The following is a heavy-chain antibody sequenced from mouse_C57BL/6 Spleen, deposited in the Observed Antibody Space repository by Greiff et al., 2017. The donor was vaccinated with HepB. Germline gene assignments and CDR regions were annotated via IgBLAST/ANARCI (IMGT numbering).Heavy chain of an antibody. J-gene: IGHJ4*01. Sequence: VKLVESGAELVKPGASVKLSCKASGYTFTEYTIHWVKQRSGQGLEWIGWFYPGSGSIKYNEKFKDKATLTADKSSSTVYMELSRLTSEDSAVYFCARQGDYYGSSYVDYAMDYWGQGTSVTVSS. CDR2: FYPGSGSI. CDR3: ARQGDYYGSSYVDYAMDY. D-gene: IGHD1-1*01. V-gene: IGHV1-62-2*01. CDR1: GYTFTEYT.